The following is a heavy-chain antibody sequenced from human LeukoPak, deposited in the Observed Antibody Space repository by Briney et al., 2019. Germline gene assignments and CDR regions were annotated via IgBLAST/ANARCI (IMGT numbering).Heavy chain of an antibody. D-gene: IGHD3-3*01. Sequence: GGSLRLSCAASGFTFSSYAMSWVRQAPGKGLEWVSAISGSGGSTYYADSVKGRFTISRDNPKNTLYLQMNSLRAEDTAVYYCAKKNTIFGVVPFDPWGQGTLVTVSS. CDR2: ISGSGGST. CDR3: AKKNTIFGVVPFDP. CDR1: GFTFSSYA. V-gene: IGHV3-23*01. J-gene: IGHJ5*02.